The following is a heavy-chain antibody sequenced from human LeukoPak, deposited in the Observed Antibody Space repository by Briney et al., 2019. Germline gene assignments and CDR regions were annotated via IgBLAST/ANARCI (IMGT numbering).Heavy chain of an antibody. D-gene: IGHD6-13*01. Sequence: PSETLSLTCTVSGGSISRDYWSWIRQPPGKGLEWIGYIYYTGSTNYNPSLNSRVTISLETSKNQFSLNLSSVTAADTAAYYCARDRSGGSSLDYWGQGILVTVSS. CDR1: GGSISRDY. CDR3: ARDRSGGSSLDY. V-gene: IGHV4-59*01. CDR2: IYYTGST. J-gene: IGHJ4*02.